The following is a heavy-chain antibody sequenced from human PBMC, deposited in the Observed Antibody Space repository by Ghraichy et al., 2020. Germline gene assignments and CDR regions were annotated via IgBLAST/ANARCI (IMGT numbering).Heavy chain of an antibody. J-gene: IGHJ4*02. CDR2: IKQDGSEK. V-gene: IGHV3-7*03. CDR3: ARTDGYCVRGVCYVRDYFDY. Sequence: LSLTCAASGFTFSSYWMSWVRQAPGKGLEWVANIKQDGSEKYYVDSVKGRFTISRDNAKNSLDLQMNSLRVEDTAVYYCARTDGYCVRGVCYVRDYFDYWGQGTLVTVSS. D-gene: IGHD2-8*02. CDR1: GFTFSSYW.